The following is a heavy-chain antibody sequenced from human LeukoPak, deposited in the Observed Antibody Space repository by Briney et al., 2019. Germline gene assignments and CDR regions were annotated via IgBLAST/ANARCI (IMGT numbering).Heavy chain of an antibody. CDR3: ARDGDYYDSSGYGDYFDY. CDR2: TYYRSKWYN. V-gene: IGHV6-1*01. D-gene: IGHD3-22*01. CDR1: GDSVSSNSAG. Sequence: SQTLSLTCAISGDSVSSNSAGWNWIRQSPSRGLEWLGRTYYRSKWYNDYAVSVKSRITINPDTSKNQFSLQLNSVTPEDTAVYYCARDGDYYDSSGYGDYFDYWGQGTLVTVSS. J-gene: IGHJ4*02.